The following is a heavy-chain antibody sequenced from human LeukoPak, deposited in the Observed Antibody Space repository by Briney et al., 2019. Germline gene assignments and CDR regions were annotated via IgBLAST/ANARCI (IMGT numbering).Heavy chain of an antibody. V-gene: IGHV3-74*01. D-gene: IGHD3-10*01. CDR3: ARRGKYWYFDL. CDR2: IDSDGSST. Sequence: GGSLRLSCAASGFTFSSYYMHWVRQAPGKGLVWVSRIDSDGSSTRCGDSVKGRFTISRDNAKNTLYLEMNSLRAEDTAVYYCARRGKYWYFDLWGRGTLVTVSS. J-gene: IGHJ2*01. CDR1: GFTFSSYY.